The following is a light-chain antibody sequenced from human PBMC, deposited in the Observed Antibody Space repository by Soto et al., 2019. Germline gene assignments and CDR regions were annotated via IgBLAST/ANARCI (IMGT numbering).Light chain of an antibody. V-gene: IGLV2-14*01. CDR3: SSYTSSSTVGV. CDR2: DVS. Sequence: QSALTQPASVSGSPGQSITISCTGTSSDVGGYNYVSWYQQHPGRAPKLLIYDVSYRPSGVSNRFSGFKSGNTASLTISGLQAEDEAEYYCSSYTSSSTVGVFGTGTKVTVL. J-gene: IGLJ1*01. CDR1: SSDVGGYNY.